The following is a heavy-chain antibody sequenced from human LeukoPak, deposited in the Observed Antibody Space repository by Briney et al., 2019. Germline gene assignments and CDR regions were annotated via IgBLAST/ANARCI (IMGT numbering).Heavy chain of an antibody. CDR1: GGTFSSYA. D-gene: IGHD3-10*01. CDR2: IIPIFGTA. J-gene: IGHJ4*02. Sequence: ASVKVSCKASGGTFSSYAISWVRQAPGQGLEWMGGIIPIFGTANYAQKFQGRVTITADESTSTAYMELSSPRSEDTAVYYCARDPSYYYGSGSYVYWGQGTLVTVSS. CDR3: ARDPSYYYGSGSYVY. V-gene: IGHV1-69*13.